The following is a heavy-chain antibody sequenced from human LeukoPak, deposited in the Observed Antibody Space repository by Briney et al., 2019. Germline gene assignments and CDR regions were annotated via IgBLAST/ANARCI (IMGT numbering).Heavy chain of an antibody. CDR2: ISYEGSNK. CDR1: GFTFSGNA. CDR3: VRGGDYYGSDPFYFDY. J-gene: IGHJ4*02. D-gene: IGHD3-10*01. V-gene: IGHV3-30*04. Sequence: GRSLRLSCAASGFTFSGNAMHWVRQAPGKGLECVAAISYEGSNKYYSDSVKGRFTISRDNSKNTLYLQMSSLRPEDTAVYYRVRGGDYYGSDPFYFDYWGQGTLVTVSS.